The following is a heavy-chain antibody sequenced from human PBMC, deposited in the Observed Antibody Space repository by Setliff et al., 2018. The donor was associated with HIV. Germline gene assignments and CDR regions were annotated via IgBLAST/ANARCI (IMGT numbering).Heavy chain of an antibody. Sequence: PSETLSLTWGVSGASFSGHYWSWIRQTPGKGLEWIGEINHSGNTNYNPSLKSRVTISVDYSKSHFSLKLGSVTAADTAVYYCARGALSLTLTKLLSFFDYWGQGTQVTVSS. CDR1: GASFSGHY. CDR3: ARGALSLTLTKLLSFFDY. J-gene: IGHJ4*02. D-gene: IGHD3-22*01. V-gene: IGHV4-34*01. CDR2: INHSGNT.